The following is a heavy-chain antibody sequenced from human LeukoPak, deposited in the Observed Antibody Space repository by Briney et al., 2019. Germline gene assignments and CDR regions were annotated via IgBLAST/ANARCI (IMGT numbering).Heavy chain of an antibody. CDR3: ARDSRPLGGYSYGYDYYYGMDV. CDR2: ISGSGGST. Sequence: GGSLRLSCAASGFTFSSYAMSWVRQAPGKGLEWVSAISGSGGSTYYADSVKGRFTIPRDNSKNTLYLQMNSLRAEDTAVYYCARDSRPLGGYSYGYDYYYGMDVWGQGTTVTVSS. D-gene: IGHD5-18*01. V-gene: IGHV3-23*01. J-gene: IGHJ6*02. CDR1: GFTFSSYA.